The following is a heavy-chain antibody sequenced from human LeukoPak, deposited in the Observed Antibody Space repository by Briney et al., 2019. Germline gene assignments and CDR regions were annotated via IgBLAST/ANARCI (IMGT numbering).Heavy chain of an antibody. Sequence: SVKVSSKASGGTFSSYAISWVRQAPGQGLEWMGGIIPIFGTANYAQKFQGRVTITADKSTSTAYMELSSLRSEDTAVYYYARVRGEMATIRGYFDYWGQGTLVTVSS. J-gene: IGHJ4*02. CDR1: GGTFSSYA. CDR2: IIPIFGTA. V-gene: IGHV1-69*06. CDR3: ARVRGEMATIRGYFDY. D-gene: IGHD5-24*01.